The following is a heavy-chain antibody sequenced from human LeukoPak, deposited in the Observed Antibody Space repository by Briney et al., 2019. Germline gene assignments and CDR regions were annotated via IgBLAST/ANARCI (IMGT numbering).Heavy chain of an antibody. CDR1: GGSISSYY. Sequence: PSGTLSLTCTVSGGSISSYYWSWIRQPPGKGLEWIGYIYYSGSTNYNPSLKSRVTISVDTSKNQFSLELSSVSAADTAVYYCARNIAVAGLSDYFDYWGQGTLVTVSS. J-gene: IGHJ4*02. CDR2: IYYSGST. CDR3: ARNIAVAGLSDYFDY. V-gene: IGHV4-59*01. D-gene: IGHD6-19*01.